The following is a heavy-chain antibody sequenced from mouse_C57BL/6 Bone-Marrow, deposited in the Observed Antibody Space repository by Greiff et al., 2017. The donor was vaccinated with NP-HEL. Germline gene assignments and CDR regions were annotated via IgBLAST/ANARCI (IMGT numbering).Heavy chain of an antibody. CDR3: ARSGSSYPYFDY. CDR2: IYPGDGDT. D-gene: IGHD1-1*01. J-gene: IGHJ2*01. CDR1: GYAFSSSW. Sequence: QVQLQQSGPELVKPGASVKISCKASGYAFSSSWMNWVKQRPGQGLEWIGRIYPGDGDTNYNGKFKGKATLTADKSSSTAYMQLSSLTSEDSAVYFCARSGSSYPYFDYWGQGTALTVSA. V-gene: IGHV1-82*01.